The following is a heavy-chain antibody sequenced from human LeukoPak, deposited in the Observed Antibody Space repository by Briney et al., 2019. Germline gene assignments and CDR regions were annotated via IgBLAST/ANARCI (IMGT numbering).Heavy chain of an antibody. CDR3: ARGSGNYDFWSGRDYYHYMDV. D-gene: IGHD3-3*01. Sequence: GASVKVSCKASGYTFTGYYMHWVRQAPGQGLEWMGWINPNSGGTNYAQKFQGRVTMTRDTSISTAYMELSRLRSDDTAVYYCARGSGNYDFWSGRDYYHYMDVWGKGTTVTVSS. CDR2: INPNSGGT. V-gene: IGHV1-2*02. J-gene: IGHJ6*03. CDR1: GYTFTGYY.